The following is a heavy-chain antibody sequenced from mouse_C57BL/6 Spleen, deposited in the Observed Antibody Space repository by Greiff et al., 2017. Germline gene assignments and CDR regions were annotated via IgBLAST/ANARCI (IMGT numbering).Heavy chain of an antibody. J-gene: IGHJ1*03. CDR1: GFTFSDYG. D-gene: IGHD2-4*01. CDR3: ARNIYYDYHWYFDV. Sequence: EVKLVESGGGLVKPGGSLKLSCAASGFTFSDYGMHWVRQAPEKGLEWVAYISSGSSTIYYADTVKGRFTISRDNAKNTLFLQMTSLRSEDTAMYYCARNIYYDYHWYFDVWGTGTTVTVSS. CDR2: ISSGSSTI. V-gene: IGHV5-17*01.